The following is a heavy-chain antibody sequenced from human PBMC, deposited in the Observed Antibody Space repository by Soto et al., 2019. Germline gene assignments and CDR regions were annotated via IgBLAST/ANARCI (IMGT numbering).Heavy chain of an antibody. CDR3: AGGIGWASEY. V-gene: IGHV3-7*05. CDR2: IKQDGGER. D-gene: IGHD6-19*01. J-gene: IGHJ4*02. Sequence: EVQLVESGGGLVQPGGSLRLSCAVSEFSFRSYWMTWVREAPGKGLEWVANIKQDGGERNYLESVRGRFTISIDNAKKSLYLEMNSLRAEDTVVYYCAGGIGWASEYLGQGTLVTVSS. CDR1: EFSFRSYW.